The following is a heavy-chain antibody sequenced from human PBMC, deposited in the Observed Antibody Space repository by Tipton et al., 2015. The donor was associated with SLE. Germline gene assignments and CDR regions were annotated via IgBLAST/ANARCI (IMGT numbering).Heavy chain of an antibody. J-gene: IGHJ3*02. CDR1: GGSISRGGYL. D-gene: IGHD5-24*01. Sequence: TLSLTCTVSGGSISRGGYLWSWIRQPPGKGLEWIGYIYYNGNAYYNPSLRSRVTMSIDTSENQFSLKLTSVTAADTAVYYCARDREMAGAFDIWGQGTMVTVSS. CDR2: IYYNGNA. CDR3: ARDREMAGAFDI. V-gene: IGHV4-31*03.